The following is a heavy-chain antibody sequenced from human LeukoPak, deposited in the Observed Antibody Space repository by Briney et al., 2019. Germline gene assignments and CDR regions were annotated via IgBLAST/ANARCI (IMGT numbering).Heavy chain of an antibody. CDR3: AREFKSGYGMWA. CDR2: MTSSSSFI. Sequence: TVGSLRLSCAASGFTFSSYSMNWVRQAPGKGLEWVSSMTSSSSFIYYADSAKGRFTISRDNAENSLHLQMNSLRADDTAVYYCAREFKSGYGMWAWGQGTLVTVSS. J-gene: IGHJ5*02. D-gene: IGHD5-18*01. V-gene: IGHV3-21*01. CDR1: GFTFSSYS.